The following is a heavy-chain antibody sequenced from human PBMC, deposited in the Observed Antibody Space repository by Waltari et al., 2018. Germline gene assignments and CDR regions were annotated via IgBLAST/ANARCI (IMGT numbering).Heavy chain of an antibody. Sequence: QVQLQQWGAGLLKPSETLSLTCAVYGGSFSGYYWSWLRQPPGKGLEWIGEINHSGSTNYNPSLKSRVTISVDTSKNQFSLKLSSVTAADTAVYYCASRPFHRWSGVGHYWGQGTLVTVSS. CDR1: GGSFSGYY. D-gene: IGHD3-3*01. J-gene: IGHJ4*02. CDR2: INHSGST. V-gene: IGHV4-34*01. CDR3: ASRPFHRWSGVGHY.